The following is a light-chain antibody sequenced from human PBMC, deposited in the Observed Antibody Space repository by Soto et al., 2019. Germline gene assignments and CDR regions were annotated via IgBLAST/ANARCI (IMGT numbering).Light chain of an antibody. CDR1: QSVSSK. V-gene: IGKV3-15*01. CDR2: SAS. CDR3: QQYGSSPLT. Sequence: EIVMTQSPATLSVSPGDTATLSCRASQSVSSKLAWYQQRPGQAPRLLIYSASTRATGIPARFSGSGSGTDFTLTISRLEPEDFAVYYCQQYGSSPLTFGGGTKVDIK. J-gene: IGKJ4*01.